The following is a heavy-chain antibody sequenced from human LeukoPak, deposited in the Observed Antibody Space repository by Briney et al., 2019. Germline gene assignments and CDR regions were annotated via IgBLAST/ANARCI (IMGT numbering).Heavy chain of an antibody. CDR2: ISSGSSHR. CDR3: ARQLDYDSSGLFDY. V-gene: IGHV3-21*01. Sequence: GGSLRLSCAASRFTFSSYSMNWVRQAPGKGLEWVSSISSGSSHRYYADSVKGRFTISRDSAKNSLSLQMNSLRAEDTAVYYCARQLDYDSSGLFDYWGQGTLVTVSS. J-gene: IGHJ4*02. D-gene: IGHD3-22*01. CDR1: RFTFSSYS.